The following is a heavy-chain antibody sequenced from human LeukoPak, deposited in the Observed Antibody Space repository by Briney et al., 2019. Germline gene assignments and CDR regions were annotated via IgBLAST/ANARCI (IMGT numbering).Heavy chain of an antibody. J-gene: IGHJ4*02. CDR3: AKWPEGAMDYFDY. V-gene: IGHV3-23*01. CDR2: ISNNGGYT. Sequence: GGSLRLSCAASGFTFSSSAMSWVRQAPGKGLEWVSAISNNGGYTYYADSVKGRFTISRDNSKNTLYLEMSSLRVEDTAIYYCAKWPEGAMDYFDYWGQGTLVTVSS. D-gene: IGHD3-16*01. CDR1: GFTFSSSA.